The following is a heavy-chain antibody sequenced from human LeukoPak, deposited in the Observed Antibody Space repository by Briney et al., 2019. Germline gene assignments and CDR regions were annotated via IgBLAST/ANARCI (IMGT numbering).Heavy chain of an antibody. Sequence: GGSLRLSCAASGFSFSSSGMHWVRQAPGKGPEWVAFTRFDDSYKAYGDSVKGRFTISRDNSKNTLYLQMNSLKGDDTAVYYCAKDSAFYYIDVWGKGTTVIISS. CDR3: AKDSAFYYIDV. D-gene: IGHD3-10*01. CDR2: TRFDDSYK. CDR1: GFSFSSSG. J-gene: IGHJ6*03. V-gene: IGHV3-30*02.